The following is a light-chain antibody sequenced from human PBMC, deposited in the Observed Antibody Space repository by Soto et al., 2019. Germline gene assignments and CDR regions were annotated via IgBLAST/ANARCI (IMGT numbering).Light chain of an antibody. CDR3: QQYGGSPPT. CDR1: QSVSSNS. Sequence: EIVLTQSPGTLSLSPGESATLSCRASQSVSSNSLAWYRRNPGQPPSLLMYGTSTRATGIPRRFSGRGSGTDVTLNITRREPEDLAVYYCQQYGGSPPTFGQGTKVEVK. J-gene: IGKJ1*01. CDR2: GTS. V-gene: IGKV3-20*01.